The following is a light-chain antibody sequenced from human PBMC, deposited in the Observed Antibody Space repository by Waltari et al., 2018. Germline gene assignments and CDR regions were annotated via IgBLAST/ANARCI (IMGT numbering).Light chain of an antibody. Sequence: SYDLTQPPSVSVSPGQTASIPCPGANLANKNVCWDQQKPGQSPVLVIYQNNKRPSGIPERFSASNSGSTATLTMSGVQSTDEADYYCQALDRRTVEVVFGGGTRLAVL. CDR1: NLANKN. CDR2: QNN. V-gene: IGLV3-1*01. J-gene: IGLJ2*01. CDR3: QALDRRTVEVV.